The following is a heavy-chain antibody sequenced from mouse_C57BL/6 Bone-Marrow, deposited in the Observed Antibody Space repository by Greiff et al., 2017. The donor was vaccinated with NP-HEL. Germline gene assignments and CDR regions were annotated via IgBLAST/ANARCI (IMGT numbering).Heavy chain of an antibody. V-gene: IGHV5-4*03. J-gene: IGHJ4*01. D-gene: IGHD1-1*01. Sequence: EVKLEESGGGLVKPGGSLKLSCAASGFTFSSYAMSWVRQTPEKRLEWVATISDGGSYTYYPDNVKGRFTISRDNAKNNLYLQMSHLKSEDTAMYYCASLTTVVATDYYAMDYWGQGTSVTVSS. CDR1: GFTFSSYA. CDR2: ISDGGSYT. CDR3: ASLTTVVATDYYAMDY.